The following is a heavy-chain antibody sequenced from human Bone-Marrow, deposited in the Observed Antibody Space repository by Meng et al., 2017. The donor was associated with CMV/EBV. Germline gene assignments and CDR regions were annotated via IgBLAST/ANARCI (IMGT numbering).Heavy chain of an antibody. CDR1: GFTFSNAW. D-gene: IGHD2-2*01. Sequence: GESLKISCAASGFTFSNAWMSWVRQAPGKGLEWVGRVKSKVDGETTHYGARVKGRFTISRDDSKNTLYLQMNSLKTEDTAVYYCTTVIGQYQQDCWGQGTLVTVYS. J-gene: IGHJ4*02. CDR3: TTVIGQYQQDC. CDR2: VKSKVDGETT. V-gene: IGHV3-15*01.